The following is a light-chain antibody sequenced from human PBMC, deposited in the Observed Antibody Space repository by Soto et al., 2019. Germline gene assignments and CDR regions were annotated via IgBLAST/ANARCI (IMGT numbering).Light chain of an antibody. Sequence: DIQMTQSPSTLSASVGDRVTITCRASQSVNSWLAWYQQKPGKVPKVLIYDVSSLQSGVPSRFSGSGSGTEFTLTISSLQPEDFATYYCQQYNSYSWTFGQGTKVDIK. CDR3: QQYNSYSWT. CDR2: DVS. V-gene: IGKV1-5*01. J-gene: IGKJ1*01. CDR1: QSVNSW.